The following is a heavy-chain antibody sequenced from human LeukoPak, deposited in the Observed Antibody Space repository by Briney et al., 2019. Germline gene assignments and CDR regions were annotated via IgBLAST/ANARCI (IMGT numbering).Heavy chain of an antibody. V-gene: IGHV1-69*13. CDR1: GGTFSSYA. Sequence: ASVKVSCKASGGTFSSYAMSWVRQAPGHGLEWMGGIIPIFGTANYAQKFQGRVTITADESTSTAYMELSSLRSEDTAVYYCAGLVVPAANYYYYYYMDVWGKGTTVTVSS. J-gene: IGHJ6*03. D-gene: IGHD2-2*01. CDR3: AGLVVPAANYYYYYYMDV. CDR2: IIPIFGTA.